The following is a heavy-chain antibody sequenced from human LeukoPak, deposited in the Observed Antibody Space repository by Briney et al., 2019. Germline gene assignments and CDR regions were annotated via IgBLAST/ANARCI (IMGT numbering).Heavy chain of an antibody. J-gene: IGHJ4*02. V-gene: IGHV3-30*02. Sequence: GGSLRLSCAASGFTFSSYGMHWVRQAPGKGLEWVAFIRYDGSNKYYADSVKGRFTISRDNSKNTLYLQMNSLRAEDTAVYYCAKMLLWFGESPLCDYWGQGTLVTVSS. CDR2: IRYDGSNK. CDR3: AKMLLWFGESPLCDY. D-gene: IGHD3-10*01. CDR1: GFTFSSYG.